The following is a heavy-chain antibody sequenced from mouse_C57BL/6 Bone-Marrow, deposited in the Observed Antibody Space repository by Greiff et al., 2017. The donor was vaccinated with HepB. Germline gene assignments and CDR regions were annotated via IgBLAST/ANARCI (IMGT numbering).Heavy chain of an antibody. Sequence: EVQLQQSGPELVKPGASVKIPCKASGYTFTDYNMDWVKQSHGKSLEWIGDINPNNGGTIYNQKFKGKATLTVDKSSSTAYMEHRSLTSEDTAVYYCAIFYYGSSHWYFDVWGTGTTVTVSS. V-gene: IGHV1-18*01. CDR2: INPNNGGT. CDR1: GYTFTDYN. CDR3: AIFYYGSSHWYFDV. J-gene: IGHJ1*03. D-gene: IGHD1-1*01.